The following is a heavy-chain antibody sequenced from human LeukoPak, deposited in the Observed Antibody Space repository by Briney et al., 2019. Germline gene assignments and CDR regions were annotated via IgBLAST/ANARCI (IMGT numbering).Heavy chain of an antibody. D-gene: IGHD4-23*01. Sequence: RPGRSLRLSCAASGFTFSSYWMHWVRQAPGKGLVWVSGTNTDGSSTMYADSVKGRFTIARDNAKNTLYLQMNSLRAEDTAVYYCYGANAEHWGQGTLVTVSS. CDR3: YGANAEH. CDR1: GFTFSSYW. CDR2: TNTDGSST. V-gene: IGHV3-74*03. J-gene: IGHJ1*01.